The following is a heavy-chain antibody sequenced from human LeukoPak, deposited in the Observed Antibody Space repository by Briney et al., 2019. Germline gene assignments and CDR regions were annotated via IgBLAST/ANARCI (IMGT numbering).Heavy chain of an antibody. Sequence: ASVKVSCKASGYTFTSYAMNWVRQAPGQGLEWMGWISVYNGDTNYVQKLQGRVTMTTDTSTDTAYMELRSLRSDDTAVYYCAREDRLLPAGLEVDYWGQGTLVTVSS. CDR1: GYTFTSYA. V-gene: IGHV1-18*01. CDR2: ISVYNGDT. CDR3: AREDRLLPAGLEVDY. J-gene: IGHJ4*02. D-gene: IGHD2-2*01.